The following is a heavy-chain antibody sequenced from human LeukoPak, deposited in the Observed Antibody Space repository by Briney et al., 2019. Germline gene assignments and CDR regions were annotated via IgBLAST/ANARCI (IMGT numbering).Heavy chain of an antibody. Sequence: SVKVSCKASGGTFSSYAISWVRQAPGQGLEWMGGIIPIFGTANYAQKFQGRVTITTDESTSTAYMELSSLRSEDTAVYYCARAIDYYDSSGYLRSDAFDIWGQGTMVTVSS. D-gene: IGHD3-22*01. CDR1: GGTFSSYA. CDR2: IIPIFGTA. CDR3: ARAIDYYDSSGYLRSDAFDI. J-gene: IGHJ3*02. V-gene: IGHV1-69*05.